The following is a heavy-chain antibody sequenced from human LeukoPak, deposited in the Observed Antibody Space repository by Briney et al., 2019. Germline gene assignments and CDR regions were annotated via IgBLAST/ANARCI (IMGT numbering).Heavy chain of an antibody. D-gene: IGHD3-22*01. CDR1: GGSISSSSYY. V-gene: IGHV4-39*01. CDR3: ARHSNYYDSSGFDY. J-gene: IGHJ4*02. CDR2: IYYSGST. Sequence: PSETLSLTCTVSGGSISSSSYYWGWLRQPPGKGLEWIGSIYYSGSTYYNPSLKSRVTISVDTSKNQFSLKLSSVTAADTAVYYCARHSNYYDSSGFDYWGQGTLVTVSS.